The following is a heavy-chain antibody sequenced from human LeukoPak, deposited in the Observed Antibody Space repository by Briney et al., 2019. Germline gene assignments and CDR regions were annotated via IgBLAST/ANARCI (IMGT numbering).Heavy chain of an antibody. CDR3: ARGMRSPSGSYGNGNFDY. CDR2: ISSSSSYI. J-gene: IGHJ4*02. D-gene: IGHD1-26*01. Sequence: GGSLRLSCAASGFTFSSYAMSWVRQAPGKGLEWVSSISSSSSYICYADSVKGRFTISRDNAKNSLYLQMNSLRAEDTAVYYCARGMRSPSGSYGNGNFDYWGQGTLVTVSS. CDR1: GFTFSSYA. V-gene: IGHV3-21*01.